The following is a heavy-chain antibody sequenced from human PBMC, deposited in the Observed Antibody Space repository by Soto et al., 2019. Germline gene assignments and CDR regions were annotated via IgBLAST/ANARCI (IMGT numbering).Heavy chain of an antibody. CDR3: AIIKRVKRRQCHMSV. D-gene: IGHD2-2*01. CDR2: INHSGST. J-gene: IGHJ6*03. V-gene: IGHV4-34*01. Sequence: QVQLQQWGAGLLKPSETLSLTCAVYGGSFSGYYWSWIRQPPGKGLEWIGEINHSGSTNYNPSLTSRVRMSIGTSTTRCSRRLSSVNAAEMAVYNCAIIKRVKRRQCHMSVCGREKTVTVS. CDR1: GGSFSGYY.